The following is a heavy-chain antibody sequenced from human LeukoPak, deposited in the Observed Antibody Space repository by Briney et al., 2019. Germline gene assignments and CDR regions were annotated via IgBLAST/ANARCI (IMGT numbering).Heavy chain of an antibody. V-gene: IGHV3-23*01. CDR2: ISGSGAGT. Sequence: GGSLRHSCAASGFTFNNYAMSWVRQAPGKALEWVSGISGSGAGTNYADSVKGRFTISRDNSKNTLYLQMNSLRGDDTAVYYCAKDRSYGAPYDVFDIWGQGTKVTVSS. D-gene: IGHD5-18*01. CDR1: GFTFNNYA. CDR3: AKDRSYGAPYDVFDI. J-gene: IGHJ3*02.